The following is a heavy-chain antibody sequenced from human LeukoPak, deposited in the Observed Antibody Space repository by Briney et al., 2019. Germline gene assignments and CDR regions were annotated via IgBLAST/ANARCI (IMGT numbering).Heavy chain of an antibody. CDR3: AKTIASLGSGARYFDP. D-gene: IGHD5/OR15-5a*01. V-gene: IGHV5-51*01. J-gene: IGHJ5*02. CDR1: GYSFTNYW. CDR2: MHPGESEI. Sequence: GESLRISCKASGYSFTNYWIAWVRQKPGKGLEWMGVMHPGESEINYSPSFEGQVTISADTSISTAYLEWYSLKASDSAIYYCAKTIASLGSGARYFDPWGQGTMITVSS.